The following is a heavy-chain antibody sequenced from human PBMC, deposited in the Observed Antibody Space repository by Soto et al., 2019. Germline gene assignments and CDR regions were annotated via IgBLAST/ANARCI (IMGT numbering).Heavy chain of an antibody. CDR2: MNPNSGNT. CDR1: GYTFTSYD. V-gene: IGHV1-8*01. Sequence: QVQLVQSGAEVKKPGASVKVSCKASGYTFTSYDINWVRQATGQGLEWMGWMNPNSGNTGYAQKFQGRVTMTRNTSISTAYMELSSLSSEDTAVYYCARGIPRGPYYYYGMDVWGQGTTVTVSS. J-gene: IGHJ6*02. CDR3: ARGIPRGPYYYYGMDV.